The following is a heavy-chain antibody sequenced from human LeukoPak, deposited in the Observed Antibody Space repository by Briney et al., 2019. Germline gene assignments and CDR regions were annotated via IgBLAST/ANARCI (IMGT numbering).Heavy chain of an antibody. Sequence: NSSETLSLTCTVSSGSMSSFYWSWIRQPPGKGLEWIGYIYYSGSTNYNPSLKSRVTISVDTSKKQFSLKLTSVTAADTAVYYCARGGLWFGDLYWFDPWGQGTLVTVSS. CDR1: SGSMSSFY. CDR2: IYYSGST. J-gene: IGHJ5*02. CDR3: ARGGLWFGDLYWFDP. V-gene: IGHV4-59*01. D-gene: IGHD3-10*01.